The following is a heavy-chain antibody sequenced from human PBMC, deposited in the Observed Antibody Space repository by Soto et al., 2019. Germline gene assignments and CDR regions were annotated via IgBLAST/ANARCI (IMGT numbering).Heavy chain of an antibody. CDR1: GFTFSSYS. CDR3: ARDPNERGYSYGPYYYYYGMDV. Sequence: GGSLRLSCAASGFTFSSYSMNWVRQAPGKGLEWVSSISSSSSYIYYADSVKGRFTISRDNAKNSLYLQMNSLRAEDTAVYYCARDPNERGYSYGPYYYYYGMDVWGQGTTVTVSS. V-gene: IGHV3-21*01. J-gene: IGHJ6*02. D-gene: IGHD5-18*01. CDR2: ISSSSSYI.